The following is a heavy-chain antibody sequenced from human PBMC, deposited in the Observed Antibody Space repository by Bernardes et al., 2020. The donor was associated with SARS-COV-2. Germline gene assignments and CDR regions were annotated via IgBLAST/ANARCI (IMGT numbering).Heavy chain of an antibody. Sequence: GGSLRLSCAASGFTFNSYWMHWVRQVPERGLEWVSVISSGGSTYYADSVKGRFTISRDNSKNTLYLQMNSLRAEDTAVYYCARDAGYNWNLRYYYGIDVWGQGTTVTVSS. V-gene: IGHV3-53*01. CDR2: ISSGGST. CDR1: GFTFNSYW. J-gene: IGHJ6*02. D-gene: IGHD1-20*01. CDR3: ARDAGYNWNLRYYYGIDV.